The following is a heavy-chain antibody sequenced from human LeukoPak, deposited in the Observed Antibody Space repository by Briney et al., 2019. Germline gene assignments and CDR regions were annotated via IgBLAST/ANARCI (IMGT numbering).Heavy chain of an antibody. D-gene: IGHD1-26*01. CDR1: GGSIRSSYYY. CDR3: ARDPVGGSTIFDS. V-gene: IGHV4-39*01. CDR2: IYDSGST. Sequence: SETLSLTCTVSGGSIRSSYYYWGWIRQPPGKGLEWIGSIYDSGSTYYNPSLKSRVTISVDTSKNQFSLQLNSVTPEDTAVYFCARDPVGGSTIFDSWGQGTLVTVSS. J-gene: IGHJ4*02.